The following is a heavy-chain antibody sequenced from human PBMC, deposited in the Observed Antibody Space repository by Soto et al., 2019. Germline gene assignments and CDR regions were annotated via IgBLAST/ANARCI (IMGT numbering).Heavy chain of an antibody. V-gene: IGHV1-18*01. CDR2: ISGYNGDT. CDR1: GYTFTRYG. Sequence: GASVKVSCKASGYTFTRYGISWVRQAPGQGLEWMGWISGYNGDTNYAQKFQDRVSMTIDTSTGTAYMELRSLTSDDTAIYYCAKKGQPPYYYYGLGVWG. J-gene: IGHJ6*02. CDR3: AKKGQPPYYYYGLGV.